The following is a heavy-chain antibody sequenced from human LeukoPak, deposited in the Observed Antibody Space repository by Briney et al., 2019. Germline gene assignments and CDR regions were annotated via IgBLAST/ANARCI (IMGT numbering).Heavy chain of an antibody. CDR1: GFTFSSYA. J-gene: IGHJ3*02. D-gene: IGHD3-10*01. CDR2: ISSNGGST. V-gene: IGHV3-64D*06. Sequence: PGESLRLSCSASGFTFSSYAMHWVRQAPGKGLEFVSAISSNGGSTHYADSVKGRFTISRDNSKNTLYLQMSSLRAEDTAVYYCVKDRITMVRGVIPRDAFDIWGQGTMVTVSS. CDR3: VKDRITMVRGVIPRDAFDI.